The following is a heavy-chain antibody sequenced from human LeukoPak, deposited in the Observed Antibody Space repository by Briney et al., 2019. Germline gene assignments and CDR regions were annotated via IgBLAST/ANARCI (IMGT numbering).Heavy chain of an antibody. CDR1: GGSISSSSYY. Sequence: SETLSLTCTVSGGSISSSSYYWGWIRQPPGKGLEWIGSIYYSGSTYYNPSLKSRVTISVDTSKNQFSLKLSSVTAADTAVYYCARDGFMVRGVKDQKFKHVWGQGTLVTVSS. CDR2: IYYSGST. D-gene: IGHD3-10*01. J-gene: IGHJ4*02. V-gene: IGHV4-39*07. CDR3: ARDGFMVRGVKDQKFKHV.